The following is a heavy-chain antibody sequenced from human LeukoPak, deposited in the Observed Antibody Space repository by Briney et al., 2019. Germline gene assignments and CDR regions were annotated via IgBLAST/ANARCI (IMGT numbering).Heavy chain of an antibody. D-gene: IGHD6-19*01. CDR2: IYPGDSDT. Sequence: GESLKISCKGSGYSFTSYWIGWVRQMPGKGLEWMGIIYPGDSDTRYSPSFQGQVTISADKSISNAYLQWSSLKASDTAMYYCARHGSSGWHNYYYYYMDVWGKGTTVTVSS. CDR3: ARHGSSGWHNYYYYYMDV. V-gene: IGHV5-51*01. CDR1: GYSFTSYW. J-gene: IGHJ6*03.